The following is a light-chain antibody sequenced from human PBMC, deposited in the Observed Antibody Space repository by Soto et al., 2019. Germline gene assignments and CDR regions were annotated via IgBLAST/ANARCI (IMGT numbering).Light chain of an antibody. CDR2: GAS. CDR1: QSVSSNY. V-gene: IGKV3D-20*02. Sequence: EIVLTQSPGTLTLSPGERATLSCRASQSVSSNYITWYQQKPGQAPRRLIFGASSRATGIPDRFSGSGSGTDFTLTISSLEPEDFAVYYCQQRSNWPWTFGQGTKV. CDR3: QQRSNWPWT. J-gene: IGKJ1*01.